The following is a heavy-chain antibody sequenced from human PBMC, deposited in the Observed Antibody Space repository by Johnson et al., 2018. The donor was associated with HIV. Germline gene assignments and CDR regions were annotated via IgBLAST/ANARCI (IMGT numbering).Heavy chain of an antibody. D-gene: IGHD1-1*01. V-gene: IGHV3-20*04. CDR3: ARDPDGTTGTTYPDAAFDI. J-gene: IGHJ3*02. Sequence: MLLVESGGGVVQPGRSLRLSCAASGFTFSSYAMHWVRQVPGKGLEWVSGINWSGGGTAYADSVKGRFTVSSDNAKNSLYLQMNSLRAEDTAVYYCARDPDGTTGTTYPDAAFDIWGQGTMVTVSS. CDR2: INWSGGGT. CDR1: GFTFSSYA.